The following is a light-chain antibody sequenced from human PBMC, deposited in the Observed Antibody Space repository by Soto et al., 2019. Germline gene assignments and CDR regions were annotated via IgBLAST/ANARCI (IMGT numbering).Light chain of an antibody. CDR1: SSDVGGYNY. J-gene: IGLJ1*01. V-gene: IGLV2-14*01. CDR3: SSYGRRSTLV. CDR2: EVS. Sequence: QSALTQPASVSGSPGQSITISCTGTSSDVGGYNYVSWYQQHPGKAPKLMIYEVSNRPPGVSHRFSGSKSANAASLTISGLPAEDEADYYCSSYGRRSTLVFGTGTKVTVL.